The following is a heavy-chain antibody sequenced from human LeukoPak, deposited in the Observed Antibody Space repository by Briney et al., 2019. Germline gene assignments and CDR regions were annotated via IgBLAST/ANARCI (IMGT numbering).Heavy chain of an antibody. CDR1: GGSFSGYY. CDR3: AGGPLQLWFQGHYYRDV. J-gene: IGHJ6*03. D-gene: IGHD5-18*01. Sequence: SETLSLTCAVYGGSFSGYYWSWIRQPPGKGLEWIGEINHSGSTNYNPSLKSRVTISVDTSKNQFSLKLSYVTAADTAAYYCAGGPLQLWFQGHYYRDVWGKGPTVTVPS. CDR2: INHSGST. V-gene: IGHV4-34*01.